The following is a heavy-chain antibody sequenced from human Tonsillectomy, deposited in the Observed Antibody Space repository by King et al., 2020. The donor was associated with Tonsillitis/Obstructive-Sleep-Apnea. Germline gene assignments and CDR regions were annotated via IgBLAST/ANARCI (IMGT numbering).Heavy chain of an antibody. J-gene: IGHJ4*02. CDR1: RITFSSQW. V-gene: IGHV3-7*04. CDR3: ARGPN. CDR2: IKPDGSVQ. Sequence: VQLVESGGGLVQPGGSLRLSCAGSRITFSSQWMSWVRQAPGKVLEWVANIKPDGSVQNYVDSVKGRFTISRDNAKNSLYLQMDSLRAEDTAVYYCARGPNWGQGTLVTVSS.